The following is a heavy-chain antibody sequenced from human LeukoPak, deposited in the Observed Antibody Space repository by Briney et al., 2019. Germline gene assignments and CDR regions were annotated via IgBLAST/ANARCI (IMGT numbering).Heavy chain of an antibody. D-gene: IGHD3-10*01. V-gene: IGHV1-69*04. CDR3: ARLRITMVRGDDAFDI. CDR2: IIPILGIA. J-gene: IGHJ3*02. CDR1: GGTFSSYA. Sequence: ASVKVSCKASGGTFSSYAISWVRQAPGQGLEWMGRIIPILGIANYAQMFQGRVTITADKSTSTAYIELSSLRSEDTAVYHCARLRITMVRGDDAFDIWGQGTMVTVSS.